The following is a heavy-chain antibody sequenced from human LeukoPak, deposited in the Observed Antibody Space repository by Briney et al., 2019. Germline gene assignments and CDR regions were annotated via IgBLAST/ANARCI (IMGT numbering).Heavy chain of an antibody. J-gene: IGHJ4*02. Sequence: PGGSLRLSCAAPGFTFSDYYMSWIPQAPGKGLEWVSYFSSSGSTIYYADSVKGRFTISRDNAKNSLYLQMNSLRAEDTAMYYCARDLDYYYSSGYQPPDYWGQGTLVTVSS. V-gene: IGHV3-11*01. D-gene: IGHD3-22*01. CDR2: FSSSGSTI. CDR1: GFTFSDYY. CDR3: ARDLDYYYSSGYQPPDY.